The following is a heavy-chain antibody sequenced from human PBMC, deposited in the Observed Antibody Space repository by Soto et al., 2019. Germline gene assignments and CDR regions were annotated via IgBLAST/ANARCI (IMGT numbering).Heavy chain of an antibody. V-gene: IGHV4-34*01. D-gene: IGHD2-8*02. CDR1: GGSFSGYY. Sequence: PSETLSLTSDVFGGSFSGYYWTWIRQPPGTGLEWIGEINHSGSTNYNPSLKSRVTISVDTSKNQFSLKLTSVTAADTAVYYCARDKITGLFDYWGQGTLVT. CDR3: ARDKITGLFDY. J-gene: IGHJ4*02. CDR2: INHSGST.